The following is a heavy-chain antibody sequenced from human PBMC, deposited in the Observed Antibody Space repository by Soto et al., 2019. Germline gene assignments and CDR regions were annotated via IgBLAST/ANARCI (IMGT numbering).Heavy chain of an antibody. CDR1: GFTFSSYA. J-gene: IGHJ4*02. Sequence: EVQLLESGGGLVQPGGSLRLSCAASGFTFSSYAMSWVRQAPGKGLEWVLAVSSSGGSTYYADSVKGRFTISRDNSKNTLYLQMNSPRAEDTAVYYCAKYSTSWRGGQFDYWGQGTLVTVSS. CDR3: AKYSTSWRGGQFDY. CDR2: VSSSGGST. V-gene: IGHV3-23*01. D-gene: IGHD6-13*01.